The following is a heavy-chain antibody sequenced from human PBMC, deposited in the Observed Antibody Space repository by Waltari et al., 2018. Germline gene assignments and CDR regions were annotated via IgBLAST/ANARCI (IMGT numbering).Heavy chain of an antibody. D-gene: IGHD3-22*01. CDR1: GGSISSYY. J-gene: IGHJ4*02. CDR3: ARDADYHSSGYYHYYFDY. V-gene: IGHV4-59*01. CDR2: IYDSEST. Sequence: QVQLQESGPGLVKPSETLSLTCTVSGGSISSYYWSWIRQPPGKGLEWIGYIYDSESTNYNPSLKSRVTSSVDTSKNQFSLKLNSVTAADTAVYYCARDADYHSSGYYHYYFDYWGQGTLVTVSS.